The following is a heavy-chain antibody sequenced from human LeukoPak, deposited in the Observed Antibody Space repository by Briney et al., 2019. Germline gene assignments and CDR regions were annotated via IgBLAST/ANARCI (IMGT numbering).Heavy chain of an antibody. V-gene: IGHV3-7*01. CDR2: IKQDGSEN. J-gene: IGHJ4*02. Sequence: GGSLRLSCAASGFTFSSSWIIWVRQARGTGREWVTTIKQDGSENYYVDSLKGRFTVSRDNAKDSLYLQMNSLRAEDTAVYYCSRDPTQYLRYGYFDHWGQGALVTVSS. D-gene: IGHD5/OR15-5a*01. CDR1: GFTFSSSW. CDR3: SRDPTQYLRYGYFDH.